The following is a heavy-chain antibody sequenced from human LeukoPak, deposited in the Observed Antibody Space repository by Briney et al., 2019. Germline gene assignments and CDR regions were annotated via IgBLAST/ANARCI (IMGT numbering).Heavy chain of an antibody. V-gene: IGHV3-53*01. CDR2: MYSGGST. J-gene: IGHJ4*02. D-gene: IGHD3-10*01. CDR1: GFTASSNY. Sequence: GGSLRLSCAASGFTASSNYKSWVRQAPEEGREWVSVMYSGGSTLYANSVKGRFSISQDNSKSNPYPQMKSLRAAATAVYYCWRHGGFRGSGSNWGQGTLVTVSS. CDR3: WRHGGFRGSGSN.